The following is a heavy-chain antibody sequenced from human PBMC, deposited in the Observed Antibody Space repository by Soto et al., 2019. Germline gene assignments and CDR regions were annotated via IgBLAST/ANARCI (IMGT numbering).Heavy chain of an antibody. V-gene: IGHV3-33*01. Sequence: AGGSVRLSCAASGFPFRDYAFHWVRQPPGKGLEWVAVLSYDGSEKYYGDSVKGRFTISRDNAKNMLYLQLSSLRAEDTAVYYCARGQLVNPGYYYGMDIWGQGTTVTVSS. CDR2: LSYDGSEK. CDR3: ARGQLVNPGYYYGMDI. CDR1: GFPFRDYA. D-gene: IGHD3-22*01. J-gene: IGHJ6*02.